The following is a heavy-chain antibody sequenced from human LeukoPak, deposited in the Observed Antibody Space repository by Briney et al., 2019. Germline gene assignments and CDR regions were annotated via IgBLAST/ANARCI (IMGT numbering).Heavy chain of an antibody. Sequence: PGGSLRLSCGASGFTFSSYSMNWVRQAPGKGLEWVSSISSSSSYIYYADSVKGRFTISRDNAKNSLYLQMNSLRAEDTAVYYCARVRDGYYYDSSGYYYFDYWGQGTLVTVSS. V-gene: IGHV3-21*01. CDR1: GFTFSSYS. CDR3: ARVRDGYYYDSSGYYYFDY. J-gene: IGHJ4*02. D-gene: IGHD3-22*01. CDR2: ISSSSSYI.